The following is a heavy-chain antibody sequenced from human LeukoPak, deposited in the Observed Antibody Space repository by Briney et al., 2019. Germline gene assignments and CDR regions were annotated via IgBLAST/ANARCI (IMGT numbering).Heavy chain of an antibody. CDR1: GGSFSGYY. CDR3: ARSNVLTGYFTRKVGFDF. V-gene: IGHV4-39*02. J-gene: IGHJ4*02. D-gene: IGHD3-9*01. CDR2: IYYSGNT. Sequence: SETLSLTCAVYGGSFSGYYWGWIRQPPGKGLEWIGSIYYSGNTYYNLSLKSRVTMSVDTSKNNFSLSLSSVTAADTAVYYCARSNVLTGYFTRKVGFDFWGQGTLVTVSS.